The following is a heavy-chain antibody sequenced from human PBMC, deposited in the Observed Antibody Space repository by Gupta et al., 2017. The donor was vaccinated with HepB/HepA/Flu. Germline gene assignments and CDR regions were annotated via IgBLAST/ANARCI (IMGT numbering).Heavy chain of an antibody. CDR3: AKDLHFWSAMDV. CDR2: TGSDMRT. Sequence: EVHLLQSGGGLVQPGGSLRHSCAASGLTLTGTAMSWVRQAPGKGLEWVSGTGSDMRTHYADSVKGRFTISRDNSQNTVSLEMNSLRAEDTAVYYCAKDLHFWSAMDVWGEGTTVTVSS. CDR1: GLTLTGTA. J-gene: IGHJ6*03. V-gene: IGHV3-23*01. D-gene: IGHD3-3*02.